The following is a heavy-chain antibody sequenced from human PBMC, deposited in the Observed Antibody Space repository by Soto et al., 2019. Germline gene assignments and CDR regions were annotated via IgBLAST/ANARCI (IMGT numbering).Heavy chain of an antibody. J-gene: IGHJ4*02. D-gene: IGHD1-1*01. CDR2: ISGSGGTA. CDR3: AKGRGQNWNFDY. CDR1: GFTFSSYA. V-gene: IGHV3-23*01. Sequence: EVQLLASGGGSVQPGGSLRLSCAASGFTFSSYAMRWVRRPPGKGLEWVSTISGSGGTAYYADSVKGRFSISRDSLVNTLYLQMNSLRAEDTAVYYSAKGRGQNWNFDYWGQGTLVTVSP.